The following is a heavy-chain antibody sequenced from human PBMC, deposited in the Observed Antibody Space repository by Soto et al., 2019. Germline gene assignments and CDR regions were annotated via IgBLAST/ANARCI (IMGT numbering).Heavy chain of an antibody. J-gene: IGHJ4*02. CDR1: GFVFKDSS. V-gene: IGHV3-73*01. D-gene: IGHD3-10*01. CDR2: IRDRAYNYAT. Sequence: EVLLVESGGGLVQPGGSLKLSCAASGFVFKDSSIHWVRQASGKGLEWVGRIRDRAYNYATANGASVEGSFTISRDDSDNTAYLHMRSLRTEDTAIYYCTRLISAAQDYWGQGTLVTVSS. CDR3: TRLISAAQDY.